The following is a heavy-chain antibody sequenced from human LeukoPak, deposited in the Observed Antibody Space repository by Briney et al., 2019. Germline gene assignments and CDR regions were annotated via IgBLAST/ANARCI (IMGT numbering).Heavy chain of an antibody. Sequence: PSETLSLTCTVSGYSISSGYSWGWIRQPPGKGLEWIGYIYYSGSTNYNPSLKSRVTISVDTSKNQFSLKLSSVTAADTAVYYCARTWFDPWGQGTLVTVSS. CDR3: ARTWFDP. CDR1: GYSISSGYS. V-gene: IGHV4-38-2*02. J-gene: IGHJ5*02. CDR2: IYYSGST.